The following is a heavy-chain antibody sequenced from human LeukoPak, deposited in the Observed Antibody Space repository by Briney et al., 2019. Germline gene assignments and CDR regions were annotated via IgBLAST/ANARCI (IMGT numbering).Heavy chain of an antibody. CDR2: ISGSSSYI. J-gene: IGHJ6*02. Sequence: PGGSLRLSCAASGFTFSSYSMNWVRQAPGKGLEWVSSISGSSSYIYYTDSVKGRFTISRDNAKNSLYLQMNSLRAEDTAVYYCARDSVKLDDFWSGYIASNGMDVWGQGTTVTVSS. V-gene: IGHV3-21*01. CDR1: GFTFSSYS. D-gene: IGHD3-3*01. CDR3: ARDSVKLDDFWSGYIASNGMDV.